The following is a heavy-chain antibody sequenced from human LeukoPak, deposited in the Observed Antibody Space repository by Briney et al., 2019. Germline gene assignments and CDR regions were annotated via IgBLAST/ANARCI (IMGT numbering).Heavy chain of an antibody. Sequence: ASVKVSCKASGYTFTSYYMHWVRQAPGQGLEWMGIINPSGGGTSYAQKFQGRVTMTRDMSTSTVYMELSSLRSEDTAVYYCARQYYDFWSGYNDYYYYYMDVWGKGTTVTVSS. CDR2: INPSGGGT. CDR3: ARQYYDFWSGYNDYYYYYMDV. D-gene: IGHD3-3*01. J-gene: IGHJ6*03. V-gene: IGHV1-46*01. CDR1: GYTFTSYY.